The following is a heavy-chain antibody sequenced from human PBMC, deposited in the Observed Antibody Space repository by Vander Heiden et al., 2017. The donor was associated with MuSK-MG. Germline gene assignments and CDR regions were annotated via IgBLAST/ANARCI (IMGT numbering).Heavy chain of an antibody. Sequence: EVQLVESGGGLVKPGGSLRLSCAAPGFTFSNAWMSWVRQAPGKGLEWVGRIKSKTDGGTTDYAAPVKGRFTISRDDSKNTLYLQMNSLKTEDTAVYYCTSRYGSGSYYNETGGYWGQGTLVTVSS. CDR3: TSRYGSGSYYNETGGY. J-gene: IGHJ4*02. CDR2: IKSKTDGGTT. V-gene: IGHV3-15*01. CDR1: GFTFSNAW. D-gene: IGHD3-10*01.